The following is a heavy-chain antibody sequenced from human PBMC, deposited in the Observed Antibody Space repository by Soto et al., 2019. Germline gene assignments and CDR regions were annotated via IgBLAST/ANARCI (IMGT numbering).Heavy chain of an antibody. CDR2: IYRGGNT. J-gene: IGHJ6*02. CDR3: ARPHVEMATITIPDDYYYYGMDV. CDR1: GGSISSSNW. V-gene: IGHV4-4*02. Sequence: PSETLSLTCVVSGGSISSSNWWSWVRQPPGKGLEWIGEIYRGGNTNYNPSLQNRVTISVDKSKNQFSLKLSSMTAADTAVYYCARPHVEMATITIPDDYYYYGMDVWGQGTTVTVS. D-gene: IGHD5-12*01.